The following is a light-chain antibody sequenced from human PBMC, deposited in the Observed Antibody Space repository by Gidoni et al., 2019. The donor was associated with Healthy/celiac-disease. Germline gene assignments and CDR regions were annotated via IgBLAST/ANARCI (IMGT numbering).Light chain of an antibody. V-gene: IGLV1-40*01. CDR3: QSYDSSLSGPYV. CDR2: GNS. Sequence: ISCTGSSSNIGAGYDVHWYQQLPGTAPKLLIYGNSNRPSGVPDRFSGSKSGTSASLAITGLQAEDEADYYCQSYDSSLSGPYVFGTGTKVTVL. CDR1: SSNIGAGYD. J-gene: IGLJ1*01.